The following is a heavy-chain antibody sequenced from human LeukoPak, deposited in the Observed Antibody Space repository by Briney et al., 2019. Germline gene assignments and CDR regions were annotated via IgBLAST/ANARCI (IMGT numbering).Heavy chain of an antibody. CDR1: GFTFSSYG. J-gene: IGHJ6*02. Sequence: GGSLRLSCAASGFTFSSYGMHWVRQAPGKGLEWVAVIWYDGSNKYYADSVKGRFTISRDNSKNTLYLQMNSLRAEDTAVYYCARVKTIFGVVIKHYGMDVWGQGTTVTVCS. CDR3: ARVKTIFGVVIKHYGMDV. V-gene: IGHV3-33*01. CDR2: IWYDGSNK. D-gene: IGHD3-3*01.